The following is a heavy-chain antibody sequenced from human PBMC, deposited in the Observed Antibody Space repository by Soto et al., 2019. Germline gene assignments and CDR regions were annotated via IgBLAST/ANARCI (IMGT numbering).Heavy chain of an antibody. J-gene: IGHJ4*02. CDR1: GGSISSGGYS. CDR3: ARGMTTVTTLDY. V-gene: IGHV4-30-2*01. CDR2: IYHSGST. D-gene: IGHD4-4*01. Sequence: PSETLSLTCAVSGGSISSGGYSWSWIRQPPGKGLEWIGYIYHSGSTYYNPSLKSRVTISVYRSKNQFSLKLSSVTAADTAVYYFARGMTTVTTLDYWGQGTLVTVSS.